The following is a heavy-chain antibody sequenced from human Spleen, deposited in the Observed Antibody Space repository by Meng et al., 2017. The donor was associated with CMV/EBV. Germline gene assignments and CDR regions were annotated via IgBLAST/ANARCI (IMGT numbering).Heavy chain of an antibody. V-gene: IGHV1-2*02. J-gene: IGHJ3*02. CDR3: ARDGAYYYDVSGYYLDAFDI. CDR2: INPNTGDT. Sequence: ASVKVSCKASGYTFTGYYMNWVRQAPGRGLEWMGWINPNTGDTNYAQKFQGRVTMTRDTSISTAYMELSRLRSDDTAVYYCARDGAYYYDVSGYYLDAFDIWGQGTVVTVSS. D-gene: IGHD3-22*01. CDR1: GYTFTGYY.